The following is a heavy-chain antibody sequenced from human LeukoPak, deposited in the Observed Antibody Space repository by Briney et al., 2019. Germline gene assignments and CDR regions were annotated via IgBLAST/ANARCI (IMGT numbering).Heavy chain of an antibody. CDR3: ALHQEEGVVVVAADDAFDI. V-gene: IGHV4-34*01. J-gene: IGHJ3*02. CDR1: GGSFSGYY. D-gene: IGHD2-15*01. CDR2: INHSGST. Sequence: PSETLSLTCAVYGGSFSGYYWSWIRQPPGKGLEWIGEINHSGSTNYNPSLKRRVTISVDTSKNQFSLKLSSVTAADTAVYYCALHQEEGVVVVAADDAFDIWGQGTMVTVSS.